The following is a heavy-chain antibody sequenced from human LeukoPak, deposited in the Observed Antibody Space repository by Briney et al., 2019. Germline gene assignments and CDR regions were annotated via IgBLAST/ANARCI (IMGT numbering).Heavy chain of an antibody. J-gene: IGHJ6*03. CDR3: ARGALGYCSGGSCPNYYYYMDV. V-gene: IGHV1-8*03. Sequence: ASVKVSCKASGYTFTSYDINWVRQAPGQGLEWMGWMNPNSGNTGYAQKFQGRVTITRNTSISTAYMELSSLRSEDTAVYYCARGALGYCSGGSCPNYYYYMDVWGKGTTVTVYS. D-gene: IGHD2-15*01. CDR2: MNPNSGNT. CDR1: GYTFTSYD.